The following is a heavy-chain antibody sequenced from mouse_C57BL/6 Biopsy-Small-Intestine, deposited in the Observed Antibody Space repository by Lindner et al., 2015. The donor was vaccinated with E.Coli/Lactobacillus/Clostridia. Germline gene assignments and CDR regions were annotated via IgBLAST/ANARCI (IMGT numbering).Heavy chain of an antibody. CDR3: ARPLTHYYGSSEAMDY. J-gene: IGHJ4*01. Sequence: VQLQESGPELVKPGASVKISCKASGYSFTGYYMNWVKQSPEKSLEWIGEINPSTGGTTYNQKFKAKATLTVDKSSSTAYMQLSSLTSEDSAVYFCARPLTHYYGSSEAMDYWGQGTSVTVSS. D-gene: IGHD1-1*01. CDR2: INPSTGGT. V-gene: IGHV1-42*01. CDR1: GYSFTGYY.